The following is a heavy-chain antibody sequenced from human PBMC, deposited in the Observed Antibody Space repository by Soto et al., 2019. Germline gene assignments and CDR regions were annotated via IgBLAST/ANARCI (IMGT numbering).Heavy chain of an antibody. CDR1: EGSFGGYY. CDR2: INQSGTT. V-gene: IGHV4-34*01. J-gene: IGHJ5*01. CDR3: ARGLRLRLRYLVDSYNFDS. Sequence: PSQTLSLTCAVNEGSFGGYYWTWIRQSPGRGLEWLGEINQSGTTRYNPSLSSRVTITVDSSVNQFSLTLSSVTVADTAVYYCARGLRLRLRYLVDSYNFDSWGQGTPVTVSS. D-gene: IGHD3-9*01.